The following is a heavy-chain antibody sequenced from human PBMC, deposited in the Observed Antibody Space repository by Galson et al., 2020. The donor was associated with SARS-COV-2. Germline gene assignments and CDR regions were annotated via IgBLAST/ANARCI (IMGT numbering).Heavy chain of an antibody. CDR2: VFSDGTT. CDR1: GLTVSSGY. J-gene: IGHJ2*01. Sequence: GGSLRLSCAASGLTVSSGYMNWVRQAPGKGLEWVSVVFSDGTTYYTDSVKGRFTISRDNSKNTLYFQMESLRPEDTAVYYCARGGWLGDWFFDVWGRGTLVSVSS. CDR3: ARGGWLGDWFFDV. D-gene: IGHD6-19*01. V-gene: IGHV3-53*01.